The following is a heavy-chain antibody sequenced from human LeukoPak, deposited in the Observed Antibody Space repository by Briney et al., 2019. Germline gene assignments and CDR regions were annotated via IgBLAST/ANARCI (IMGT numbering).Heavy chain of an antibody. J-gene: IGHJ4*02. Sequence: KPSETLSLTCAVYGGSFSGYYWSWIRQPPGKGLEWIGEINHSGSTNYNPSLKSRVTISVDTSKNQFSLKLSSVTAADTAVYYCARGLLFSYDYVRGSLYRYYFDYWGQGTLVTVSS. V-gene: IGHV4-34*01. CDR2: INHSGST. D-gene: IGHD3-16*01. CDR1: GGSFSGYY. CDR3: ARGLLFSYDYVRGSLYRYYFDY.